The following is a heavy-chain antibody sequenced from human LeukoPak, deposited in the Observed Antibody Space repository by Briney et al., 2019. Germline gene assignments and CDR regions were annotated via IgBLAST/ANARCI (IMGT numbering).Heavy chain of an antibody. V-gene: IGHV3-74*01. CDR2: INSDGRST. D-gene: IGHD3-3*01. CDR3: APDLRGAAWSLDY. CDR1: GFTFNTYW. Sequence: GGSLRLSCAASGFTFNTYWMRWVRHAPGKGLVWVSRINSDGRSTSYADSVKGRFTISRDNSKNTLYLQMNSLRGEDTAVYYCAPDLRGAAWSLDYWGQGTLVTVSS. J-gene: IGHJ4*02.